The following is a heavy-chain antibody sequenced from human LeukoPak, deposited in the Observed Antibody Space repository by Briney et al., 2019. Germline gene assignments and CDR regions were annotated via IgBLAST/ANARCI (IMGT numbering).Heavy chain of an antibody. D-gene: IGHD3-22*01. V-gene: IGHV3-23*01. CDR2: ISGSGGST. J-gene: IGHJ4*02. Sequence: GGSMRLSCAGSGFSFSNSAVSWVRQAPGKGLEWVSAISGSGGSTYYADSVKGRFTISRDNSKNTQYLQMNSLRADDTAVYYCAKGPSSGSGYYWGQGTLVTVSS. CDR3: AKGPSSGSGYY. CDR1: GFSFSNSA.